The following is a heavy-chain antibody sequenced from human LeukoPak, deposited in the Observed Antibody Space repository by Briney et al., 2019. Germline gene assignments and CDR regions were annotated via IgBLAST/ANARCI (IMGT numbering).Heavy chain of an antibody. CDR3: ARDPESPYYDFWSGSYFDY. J-gene: IGHJ4*02. V-gene: IGHV1-18*01. D-gene: IGHD3-3*01. CDR1: GYTFTSYG. CDR2: ISAYNGNT. Sequence: GASVKVSCRASGYTFTSYGISWVRQAPGQGLEWMGWISAYNGNTNYAQKLQGRVTMTTDTSTSTAYMELRSLRSDDTAVYYCARDPESPYYDFWSGSYFDYWGQGTLVTVSS.